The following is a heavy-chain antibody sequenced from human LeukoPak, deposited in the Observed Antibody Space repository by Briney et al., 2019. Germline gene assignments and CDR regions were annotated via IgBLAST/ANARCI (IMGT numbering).Heavy chain of an antibody. CDR3: ARASGNGDFDY. Sequence: GASVKVSCKASGYSFTSYHINWVRQATGQGLEWMGWMNPNSGNTGYVQKFQGRVTMTRNPSISTVCMELSSLRSEDTAVYYCARASGNGDFDYWGQGTLVTVSS. CDR2: MNPNSGNT. J-gene: IGHJ4*02. D-gene: IGHD4-23*01. V-gene: IGHV1-8*01. CDR1: GYSFTSYH.